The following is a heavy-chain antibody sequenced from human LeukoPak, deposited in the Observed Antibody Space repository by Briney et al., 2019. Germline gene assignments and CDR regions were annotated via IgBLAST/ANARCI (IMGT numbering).Heavy chain of an antibody. CDR1: GGSFSGYY. Sequence: SETLSLTCAVYGGSFSGYYWRWIRQPPGQGLECIGEINHSRSTTYNPSLKSRVTISVDTSKNQFSLKLSSVTAADTAVYYCARGEFGELCPTYWGQGTLVTVSS. CDR2: INHSRST. CDR3: ARGEFGELCPTY. J-gene: IGHJ4*02. V-gene: IGHV4-34*01. D-gene: IGHD3-10*01.